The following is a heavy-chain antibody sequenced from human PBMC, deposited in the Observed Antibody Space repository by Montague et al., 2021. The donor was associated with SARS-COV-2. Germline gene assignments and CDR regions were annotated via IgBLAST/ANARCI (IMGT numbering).Heavy chain of an antibody. CDR1: GGSISSSNW. V-gene: IGHV4-4*02. J-gene: IGHJ4*02. D-gene: IGHD3-10*01. Sequence: SETLSLTCAVSGGSISSSNWWSWVRQPPGKGLEWIGEIYHSGSTNYNPSLKSRVTMSVDKSKNQFSLKLSSVTAADTAVYYCAVTYYYGSGFDYWGQGTLVTVSS. CDR2: IYHSGST. CDR3: AVTYYYGSGFDY.